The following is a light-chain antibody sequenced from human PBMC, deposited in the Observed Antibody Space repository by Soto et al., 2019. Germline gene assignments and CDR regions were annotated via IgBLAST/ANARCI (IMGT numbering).Light chain of an antibody. V-gene: IGKV3-15*01. CDR3: QQYNHCPPLP. CDR1: QSLSSN. Sequence: TLSVSPGERATLSCRASQSLSSNLAWYQQKPGQAPRLVIFGASIRASGIPARFSGSGSGTEFTLTISSLQSEDFAFYYCQQYNHCPPLPFAVATNFDIK. J-gene: IGKJ4*01. CDR2: GAS.